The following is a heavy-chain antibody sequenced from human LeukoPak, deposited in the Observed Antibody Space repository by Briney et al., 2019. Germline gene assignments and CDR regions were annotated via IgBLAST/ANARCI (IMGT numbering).Heavy chain of an antibody. J-gene: IGHJ4*02. D-gene: IGHD6-13*01. CDR1: GGSISSYY. CDR3: ARGIAAAGDPSPIDY. V-gene: IGHV4-59*01. CDR2: IYYSGST. Sequence: NPSETLSLTCTVSGGSISSYYWSWIRQPPGKGLEWIGYIYYSGSTNYNPSLKSRVTISVDTSKNQLSLKLSSVTAADTAVYYCARGIAAAGDPSPIDYWGQGTLVTVSS.